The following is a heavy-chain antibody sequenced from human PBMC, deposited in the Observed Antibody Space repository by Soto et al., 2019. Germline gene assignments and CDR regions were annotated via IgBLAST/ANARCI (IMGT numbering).Heavy chain of an antibody. J-gene: IGHJ5*02. CDR3: ATDTELALAGTPNWFDT. CDR2: ISYDGSNK. D-gene: IGHD6-19*01. V-gene: IGHV3-30*03. CDR1: GFTFSSYG. Sequence: GGSLRLSCAASGFTFSSYGMHWVRQAPGKGLEWVAVISYDGSNKYYADSVKGRFTISRDNSKNTLYLQMNSLRAEDTAVYYCATDTELALAGTPNWFDTWGQGTLVTVSS.